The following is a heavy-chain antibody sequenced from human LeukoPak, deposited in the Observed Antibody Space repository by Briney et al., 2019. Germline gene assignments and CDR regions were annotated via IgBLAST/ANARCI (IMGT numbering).Heavy chain of an antibody. Sequence: SETLSLTCAVYGGSFSGYYWSWIRQPTPPPLEWIGEINHSGSTNYNPSLKSRVTISVDTSKNQFSLKLSSVTAADTAVYYCARGPSHETMVVTPGSLYYYYMDVWGKGTTVTVSS. CDR1: GGSFSGYY. CDR3: ARGPSHETMVVTPGSLYYYYMDV. D-gene: IGHD4-23*01. CDR2: INHSGST. J-gene: IGHJ6*03. V-gene: IGHV4-34*01.